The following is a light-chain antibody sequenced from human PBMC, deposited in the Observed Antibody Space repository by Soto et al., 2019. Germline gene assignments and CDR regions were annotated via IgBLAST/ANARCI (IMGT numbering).Light chain of an antibody. CDR2: KAS. CDR3: QQYHSSST. V-gene: IGKV1-5*03. J-gene: IGKJ4*01. CDR1: QNINRW. Sequence: DIQMTQSPSTLSAAVGDRVTITCRASQNINRWLAWYQQKPGKAPKLLIYKASTLERGVPSRFRGSGYETEFTLTISSLQPDDFATYYCQQYHSSSTFGGGTTVDIK.